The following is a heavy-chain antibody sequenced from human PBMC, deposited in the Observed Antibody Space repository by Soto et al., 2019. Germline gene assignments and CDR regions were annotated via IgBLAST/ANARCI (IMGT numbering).Heavy chain of an antibody. CDR1: GYTLTELS. J-gene: IGHJ6*02. D-gene: IGHD1-1*01. Sequence: ASVKVSCKVSGYTLTELSMHWVRQAPGKGLEWMGGFDPEDGETIYAQKFQGRVTMTEDISTDTAYMELSSLRSEDTAVYYCATWLGLSTGTPSDDYYYYGMDVWGQGTTVTVPS. CDR2: FDPEDGET. CDR3: ATWLGLSTGTPSDDYYYYGMDV. V-gene: IGHV1-24*01.